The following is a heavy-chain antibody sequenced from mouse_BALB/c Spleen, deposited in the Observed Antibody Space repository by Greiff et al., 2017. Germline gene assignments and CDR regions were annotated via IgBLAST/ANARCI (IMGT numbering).Heavy chain of an antibody. Sequence: QVQLQQPGAELVKPGASVKLSCKASGYTFTSYWMHWVKQRPGQGLEWIGEIDPSDSYTNYNQKFKGKATLTVDKSSSTAYMQLSSLTSEDSAVYDCAGRYTVGEYYAMDYWGQGTTVTVSS. D-gene: IGHD2-14*01. CDR1: GYTFTSYW. CDR3: AGRYTVGEYYAMDY. J-gene: IGHJ4*01. CDR2: IDPSDSYT. V-gene: IGHV1-69*02.